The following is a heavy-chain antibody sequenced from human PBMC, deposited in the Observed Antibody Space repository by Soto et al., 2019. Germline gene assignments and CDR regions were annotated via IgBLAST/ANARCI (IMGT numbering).Heavy chain of an antibody. CDR1: GFTVSSNY. J-gene: IGHJ6*02. CDR2: IYSGGST. Sequence: GSLRLSCAASGFTVSSNYMSWVRQAPGKGLEWVSVIYSGGSTYYADSVKGRFTISRDNSKNTLYLQMNSLRAEDTAVYYCARDRSKEGYYYYGMDVWGQGTTVTVSS. CDR3: ARDRSKEGYYYYGMDV. V-gene: IGHV3-53*01.